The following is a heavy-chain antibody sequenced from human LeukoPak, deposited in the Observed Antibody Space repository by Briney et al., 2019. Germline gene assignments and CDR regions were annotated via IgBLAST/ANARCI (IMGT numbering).Heavy chain of an antibody. CDR2: IYYNGSP. J-gene: IGHJ3*02. CDR3: SRHIDYYDGPGTFDI. D-gene: IGHD3-22*01. V-gene: IGHV4-39*01. CDR1: GGSFSSRSYY. Sequence: PSETVSLTCTVSGGSFSSRSYYWGWLPQPPGRGLEWIGSIYYNGSPYYNPSRKSRSNISVDASKNQFSLKLSSVTAADTAVYYCSRHIDYYDGPGTFDIWGQGTMVTVSS.